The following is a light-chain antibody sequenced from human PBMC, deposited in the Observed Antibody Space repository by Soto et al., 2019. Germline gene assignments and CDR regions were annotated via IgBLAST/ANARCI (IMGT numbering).Light chain of an antibody. V-gene: IGLV2-14*01. CDR2: AVS. CDR3: CSYTVSGTYV. Sequence: QSVLAQPASVSGSPGQSITISCTGTSSDVGGYNYVSWYQQHPGKAPKLMIYAVSNRPSGVSNRFSGSKSGNTATLTIPGLQAEDEADYYCCSYTVSGTYVFGTGTKVTVL. J-gene: IGLJ1*01. CDR1: SSDVGGYNY.